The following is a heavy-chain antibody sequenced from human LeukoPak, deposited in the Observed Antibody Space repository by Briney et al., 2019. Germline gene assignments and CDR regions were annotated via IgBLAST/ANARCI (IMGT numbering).Heavy chain of an antibody. CDR1: GFTFSNYG. D-gene: IGHD3-3*01. CDR2: IRYDGSNK. Sequence: PGGSLRLSCAASGFTFSNYGMHWVRRAPGKGLEWVAFIRYDGSNKNYADSVKGRFTISRDNSKNTLYLQMNSLRPEDTAVYYCARYDFWSGYYAFDIWGQGTMVTVSS. CDR3: ARYDFWSGYYAFDI. J-gene: IGHJ3*02. V-gene: IGHV3-30*02.